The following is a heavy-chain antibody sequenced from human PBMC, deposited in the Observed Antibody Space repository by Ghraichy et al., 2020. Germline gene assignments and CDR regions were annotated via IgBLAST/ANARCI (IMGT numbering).Heavy chain of an antibody. J-gene: IGHJ6*03. CDR3: AKDPRLRFLEWLPPPDYYYYYYMDV. CDR2: ISYDGSNK. D-gene: IGHD3-3*01. Sequence: LSLTCAASGFTFSSYGMHWVRQAPGKGLEWVAVISYDGSNKYYADSVKGRFTISRDNSKNTLYLQMNSLRAEDTAVYYCAKDPRLRFLEWLPPPDYYYYYYMDVWGKGTTVTVSS. CDR1: GFTFSSYG. V-gene: IGHV3-30*18.